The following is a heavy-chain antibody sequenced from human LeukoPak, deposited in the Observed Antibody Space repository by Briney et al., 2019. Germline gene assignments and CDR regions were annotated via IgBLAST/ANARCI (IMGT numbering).Heavy chain of an antibody. J-gene: IGHJ3*02. Sequence: GSLRISCAASGFPFISYSMYCGRQAPGKELDWVSLISSIRSYIYHADSVKGRFTIPRDNSNNTLYLQMHSLRAADTAVYYCGSPSSGQSFDIWGQGTMVTVSS. CDR3: GSPSSGQSFDI. V-gene: IGHV3-21*04. CDR2: ISSIRSYI. D-gene: IGHD6-19*01. CDR1: GFPFISYS.